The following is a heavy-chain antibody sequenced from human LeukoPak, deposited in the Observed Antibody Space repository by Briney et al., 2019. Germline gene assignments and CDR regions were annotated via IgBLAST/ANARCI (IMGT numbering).Heavy chain of an antibody. J-gene: IGHJ6*02. V-gene: IGHV3-21*01. CDR1: GFTFDDYG. CDR3: VLRFLEWSSRRYGMDV. Sequence: GGSLRLSCAASGFTFDDYGMSWVRQAPGKGLEWVSSISSSSSYIYYADSVKGRFTISRDNAKNSLYLQMNSLRAEDTAVYYCVLRFLEWSSRRYGMDVWGQGTTVTVSS. D-gene: IGHD3-3*01. CDR2: ISSSSSYI.